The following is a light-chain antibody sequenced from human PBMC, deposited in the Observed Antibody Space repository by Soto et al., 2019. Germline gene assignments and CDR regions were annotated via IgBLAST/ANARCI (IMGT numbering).Light chain of an antibody. CDR1: SSNIGAGYD. V-gene: IGLV1-40*01. Sequence: QSVLTQPPSVSGAPGQRVTISCTGSSSNIGAGYDVHWYQQLPGTAPKLLIYGNSNRPSGVPDRFSGSKSGTSASLAITGHEAEEEADYCCQYYDSSLGVVFGRGTKLTVL. J-gene: IGLJ2*01. CDR2: GNS. CDR3: QYYDSSLGVV.